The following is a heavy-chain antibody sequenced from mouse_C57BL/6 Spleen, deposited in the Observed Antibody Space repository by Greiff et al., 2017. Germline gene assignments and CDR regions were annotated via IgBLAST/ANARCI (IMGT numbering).Heavy chain of an antibody. J-gene: IGHJ3*01. CDR2: IYPGSGST. CDR1: GYTFTSYW. Sequence: QVQLQQPGAELVKPGASVKMSCKASGYTFTSYWITWVKQRPGQGLEWIGEIYPGSGSTNYHEKFKSKATLTVDTSSSTAYMQLSSLTSEDSAVYYCARGRDPAWFAYWGQGTLVTVSA. CDR3: ARGRDPAWFAY. V-gene: IGHV1-55*01.